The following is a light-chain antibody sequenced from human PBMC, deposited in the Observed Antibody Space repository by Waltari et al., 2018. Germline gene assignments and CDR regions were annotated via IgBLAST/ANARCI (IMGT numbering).Light chain of an antibody. CDR3: QSYDNSLSAWV. V-gene: IGLV1-40*01. Sequence: QSVLTQPPSMSGAQGQRDPISCTENSSKIGAGYDVNQYQHLPGTAPRLLIDSDNNRPSGVPDRFSGSKSGMSASLAINGLQAEDEGHYHCQSYDNSLSAWVFGGGTKVLVL. CDR1: SSKIGAGYD. CDR2: SDN. J-gene: IGLJ3*02.